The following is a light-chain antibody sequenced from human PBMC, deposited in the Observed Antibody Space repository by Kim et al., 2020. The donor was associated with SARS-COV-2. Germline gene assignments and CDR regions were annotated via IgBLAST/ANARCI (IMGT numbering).Light chain of an antibody. V-gene: IGKV3-11*01. CDR1: QSVGNF. J-gene: IGKJ4*01. CDR2: DAS. Sequence: EILLTQSPATLSLSPGEIATLSCRASQSVGNFLAWYQHKPGRAPRLLIYDASNRATGIPARFSSSGSGKDFTLTISSLEPEDFALYYCQQRSNLVTFGGGTKVDIK. CDR3: QQRSNLVT.